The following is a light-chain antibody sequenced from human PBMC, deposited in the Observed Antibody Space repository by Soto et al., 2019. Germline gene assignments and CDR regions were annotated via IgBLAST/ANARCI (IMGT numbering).Light chain of an antibody. CDR3: QQYGSSPRT. CDR1: QSVSSSY. J-gene: IGKJ1*01. Sequence: EIVLTQSPGTLSLSPGERATLSCRASQSVSSSYLAWYQQKPGQASRLLIYGASSRATGIPDRFSGSGSRTDFTLTISRLEPEDFAVYYCQQYGSSPRTFGQGTKLEIK. V-gene: IGKV3-20*01. CDR2: GAS.